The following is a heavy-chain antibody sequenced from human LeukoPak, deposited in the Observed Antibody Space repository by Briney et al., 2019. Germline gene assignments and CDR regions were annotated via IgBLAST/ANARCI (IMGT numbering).Heavy chain of an antibody. Sequence: GGSLRLSCAASGFTFSSHAMNWVRQAPGKGLEWVSAISGSGGATHYADSVKGRFTLSRDNSKNTLYLQMNSLRAEDTAVYYCAKVNGLMANYFDSWGQGTLVTVSS. D-gene: IGHD3-16*01. CDR3: AKVNGLMANYFDS. CDR2: ISGSGGAT. CDR1: GFTFSSHA. V-gene: IGHV3-23*01. J-gene: IGHJ4*02.